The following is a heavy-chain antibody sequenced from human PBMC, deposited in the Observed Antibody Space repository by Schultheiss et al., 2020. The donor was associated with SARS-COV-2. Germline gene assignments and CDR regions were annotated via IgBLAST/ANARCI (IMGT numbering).Heavy chain of an antibody. CDR3: ALSGYSYGYGSFDY. Sequence: GSLRLSCAASGFTFCSSAISWVRPAPGKGLEWVAVIWYDRSNKYYADSVKGGFTISRDNSNNTLFLQMNSLRAVNTSVFYCALSGYSYGYGSFDYWGQGTLVTVSS. J-gene: IGHJ4*02. D-gene: IGHD5-18*01. CDR1: GFTFCSSA. CDR2: IWYDRSNK. V-gene: IGHV3-33*08.